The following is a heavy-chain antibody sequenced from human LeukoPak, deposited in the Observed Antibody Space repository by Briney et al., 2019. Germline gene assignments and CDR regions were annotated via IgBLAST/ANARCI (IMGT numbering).Heavy chain of an antibody. Sequence: GGSLRLSCTASGFTFGDYAMSWVRQAPGKGLEWVGFIRSKAYGGTTEYAASVKGRFTISRDDSKSIAYLQMNGLKTEDTAVYYCTREHYGMDVWGQGTTVTVSS. V-gene: IGHV3-49*04. J-gene: IGHJ6*02. CDR3: TREHYGMDV. CDR2: IRSKAYGGTT. CDR1: GFTFGDYA.